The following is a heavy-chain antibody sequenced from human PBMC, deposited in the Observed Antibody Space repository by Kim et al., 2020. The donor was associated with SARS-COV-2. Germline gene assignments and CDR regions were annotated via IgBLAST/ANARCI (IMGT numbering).Heavy chain of an antibody. Sequence: YNPSLKGRVTISVDTSKNQFSLKLSSVTAADTAVYYCASGAAAGNGPFDYWGQGTLVTVSS. D-gene: IGHD6-13*01. CDR3: ASGAAAGNGPFDY. J-gene: IGHJ4*02. V-gene: IGHV4-59*09.